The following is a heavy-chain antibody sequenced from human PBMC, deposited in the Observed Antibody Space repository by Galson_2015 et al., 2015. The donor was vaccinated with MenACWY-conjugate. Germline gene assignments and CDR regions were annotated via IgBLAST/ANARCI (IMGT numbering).Heavy chain of an antibody. Sequence: ETLSLTCSVSGGSFSTYYWSWIRQPPGKRLEWIGYIYYSGSTDYNPSLKSRVTISVDTSKNQFSLKLRSVTAADSAVYFCARAGELGGYFYYMDVWSKGTTVTVS. CDR3: ARAGELGGYFYYMDV. CDR1: GGSFSTYY. V-gene: IGHV4-59*01. D-gene: IGHD3-16*01. CDR2: IYYSGST. J-gene: IGHJ6*03.